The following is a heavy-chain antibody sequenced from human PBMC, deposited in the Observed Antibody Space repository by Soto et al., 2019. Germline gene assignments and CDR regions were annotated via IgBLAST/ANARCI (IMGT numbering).Heavy chain of an antibody. V-gene: IGHV4-59*01. J-gene: IGHJ4*02. CDR1: GGSISSYY. D-gene: IGHD3-9*01. CDR2: IYYSGST. Sequence: SETLSLTCTVSGGSISSYYWSWIRQPPGKGLEWIGYIYYSGSTNYNPSLKSRVTISVDTSKNQFSLKLSSVTAADTAVYYCARQNYDILTGYDYWGQGTLVTVSS. CDR3: ARQNYDILTGYDY.